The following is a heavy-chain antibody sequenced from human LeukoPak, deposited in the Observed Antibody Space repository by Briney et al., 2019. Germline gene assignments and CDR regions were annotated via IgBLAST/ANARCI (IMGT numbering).Heavy chain of an antibody. Sequence: ASVKVSCKASGYTFTSYAMNWVRQAPGQGLEWMGWINTNTGNPTYAQGFTGRFVFSLDTSVSTVSTAYLQISSLKAEDTAVYYCGRGGGQFYYGSGSYSHYYMDVWGKGTTVTVSS. J-gene: IGHJ6*03. CDR2: INTNTGNP. CDR1: GYTFTSYA. CDR3: GRGGGQFYYGSGSYSHYYMDV. D-gene: IGHD3-10*01. V-gene: IGHV7-4-1*02.